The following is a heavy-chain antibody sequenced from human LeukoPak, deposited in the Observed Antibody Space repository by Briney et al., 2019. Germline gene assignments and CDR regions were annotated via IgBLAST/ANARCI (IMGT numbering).Heavy chain of an antibody. CDR3: AKGRDSNGYYYDY. CDR1: GFTFSSYG. V-gene: IGHV3-23*01. D-gene: IGHD3-22*01. CDR2: SIGSGGST. J-gene: IGHJ4*02. Sequence: GSLRLSCAASGFTFSSYGMSWVRQAPEKGLEWVSVSIGSGGSTYYADSVKGRFTISRDNSKNTLYLQMNSLRAEDTAIYYCAKGRDSNGYYYDYWGQGTLVTVSS.